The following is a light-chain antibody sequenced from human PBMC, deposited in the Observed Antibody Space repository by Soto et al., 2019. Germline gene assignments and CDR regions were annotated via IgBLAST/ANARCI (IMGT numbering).Light chain of an antibody. CDR3: QQSYRNPIT. J-gene: IGKJ5*01. CDR2: AAS. CDR1: QSISNY. V-gene: IGKV1-39*01. Sequence: DIQMTQSASSLSASVVDRFTITCRASQSISNYLNWYQQKPGKAPNLLIHAASSLQSGVPPRFSGSGSGTDFTLTISSLQPEDFATYFCQQSYRNPITFGQGTRLEIK.